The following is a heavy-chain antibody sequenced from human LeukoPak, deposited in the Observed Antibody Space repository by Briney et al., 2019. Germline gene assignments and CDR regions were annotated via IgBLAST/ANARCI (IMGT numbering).Heavy chain of an antibody. CDR1: GGSISSGTYY. J-gene: IGHJ3*02. CDR2: IYTSGST. D-gene: IGHD7-27*01. Sequence: SETLSLTCTVSGGSISSGTYYWSWIRQPAGKGLKWIGRIYTSGSTTHTPSLKSRVTISVDTSKNQFSLKLSSVTAADTAVYYCARGLTGVHDAFDIWGQGTLVTVSS. CDR3: ARGLTGVHDAFDI. V-gene: IGHV4-61*02.